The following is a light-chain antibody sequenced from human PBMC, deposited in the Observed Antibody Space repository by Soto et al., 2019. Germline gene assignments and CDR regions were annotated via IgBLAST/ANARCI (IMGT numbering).Light chain of an antibody. J-gene: IGKJ5*01. CDR3: QQANSFPFT. V-gene: IGKV1-12*01. CDR1: QDIGSW. CDR2: AAS. Sequence: DIQMTQSPSSVSASVGDRVTITCRASQDIGSWLAWYQQKPGKAPKLLIYAASSLPSGVPSRFSGGGSGTDFTLTISSLQPEDFATYYCQQANSFPFTVGQGTRLEIK.